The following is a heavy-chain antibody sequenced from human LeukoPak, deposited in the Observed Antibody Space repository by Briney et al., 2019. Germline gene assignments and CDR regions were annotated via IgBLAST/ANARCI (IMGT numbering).Heavy chain of an antibody. J-gene: IGHJ5*02. D-gene: IGHD5-12*01. Sequence: AASVKVSCKASGYTFTSYGISWVRQAPGQGLEWMGWISAYNGNTNYAQKLQGRVTMTTDTSPSTAYLELRSLRSDDTAVYYCARDLLRGDSYSGYDLGGWFDPWGQGTLVTVSS. CDR1: GYTFTSYG. CDR3: ARDLLRGDSYSGYDLGGWFDP. V-gene: IGHV1-18*01. CDR2: ISAYNGNT.